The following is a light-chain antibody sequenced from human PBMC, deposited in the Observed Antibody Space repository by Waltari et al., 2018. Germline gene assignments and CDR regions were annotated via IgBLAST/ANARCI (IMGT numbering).Light chain of an antibody. J-gene: IGKJ2*01. CDR3: QQYGTSSMYT. Sequence: EIVLTQSPGTLSLSPGERATLSCRASQSITTTYLAWYQQRPGQAPRLLIYGVSIRATGLPCKFSGSGSGTDFTLTISRLEPEDFAMYYCQQYGTSSMYTFGQGTKLESK. V-gene: IGKV3-20*01. CDR2: GVS. CDR1: QSITTTY.